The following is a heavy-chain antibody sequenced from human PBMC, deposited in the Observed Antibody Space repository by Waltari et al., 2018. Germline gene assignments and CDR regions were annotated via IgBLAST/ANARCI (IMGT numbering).Heavy chain of an antibody. CDR2: LEPDDEET. CDR1: GYSLSELS. J-gene: IGHJ6*02. Sequence: QVQLVQSGAEVRKPGASVKVSCKVSGYSLSELSMHWVRQAPGYGLEWVGGLEPDDEETVYAQKFQGRVTMTEDTSTDTAYMELSSLRSDDTAVYYCTTDIMLRVFSNVWGQGTTVTVSS. CDR3: TTDIMLRVFSNV. V-gene: IGHV1-24*01. D-gene: IGHD3-10*01.